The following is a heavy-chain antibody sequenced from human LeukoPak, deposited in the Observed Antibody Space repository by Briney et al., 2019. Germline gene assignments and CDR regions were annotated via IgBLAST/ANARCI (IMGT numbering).Heavy chain of an antibody. CDR3: AKAVTLRVVRWQQLACDAFDI. Sequence: GGSLRLSCAASGFTFSGYGMHWVRQAPGKGLEWVAFIRFDGSNKYYADSVKGRFTISRDNSKNTLYLQMNSLRAEDTAVYYCAKAVTLRVVRWQQLACDAFDIWGQGTMVTVSS. D-gene: IGHD6-13*01. J-gene: IGHJ3*02. V-gene: IGHV3-30*02. CDR1: GFTFSGYG. CDR2: IRFDGSNK.